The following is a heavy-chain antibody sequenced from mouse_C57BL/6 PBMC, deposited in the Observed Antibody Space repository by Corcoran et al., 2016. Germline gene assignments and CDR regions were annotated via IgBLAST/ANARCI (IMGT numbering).Heavy chain of an antibody. Sequence: EVQLQQSGPELVKPGASVKISCKASGYTFTDYYMNWVKQSHGKSLEWIGDINPNNGGTSYNQKFKGKATLTVDKSSSTAYMELRSLTSEDSAVYYCAREGDYSGSIAMDYWGQGTSVTVSS. CDR1: GYTFTDYY. CDR3: AREGDYSGSIAMDY. CDR2: INPNNGGT. J-gene: IGHJ4*01. V-gene: IGHV1-26*01. D-gene: IGHD1-1*01.